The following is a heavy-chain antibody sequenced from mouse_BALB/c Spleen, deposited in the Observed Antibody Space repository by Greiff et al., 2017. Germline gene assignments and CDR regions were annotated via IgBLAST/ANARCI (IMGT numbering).Heavy chain of an antibody. D-gene: IGHD2-4*01. Sequence: DVKLVESGGGLVKPGGSLKLSCAASGFTFSDYYMYWVRQTPEKRLEWVATISDGGSYTYYPDSVKGRFTISRDNAKNNLYLQMSSLKSEDTAMYYCARGYDYDDYWGQGTTLTVSS. V-gene: IGHV5-4*02. CDR2: ISDGGSYT. J-gene: IGHJ2*01. CDR1: GFTFSDYY. CDR3: ARGYDYDDY.